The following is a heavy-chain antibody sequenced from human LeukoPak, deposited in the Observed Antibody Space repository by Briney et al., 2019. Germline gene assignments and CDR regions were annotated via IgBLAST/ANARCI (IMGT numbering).Heavy chain of an antibody. V-gene: IGHV1-18*01. D-gene: IGHD6-6*01. CDR3: ARVPPTAYSSSSFDY. CDR1: GYTFTSYG. Sequence: ASVKVSCKASGYTFTSYGISWVRQAPGQGPEWMGWISAYNGNTNYAQKLQGRVTMTTGTSTSTAYMELRSLRSDDTAVYYCARVPPTAYSSSSFDYWGQGTLVTVSS. CDR2: ISAYNGNT. J-gene: IGHJ4*02.